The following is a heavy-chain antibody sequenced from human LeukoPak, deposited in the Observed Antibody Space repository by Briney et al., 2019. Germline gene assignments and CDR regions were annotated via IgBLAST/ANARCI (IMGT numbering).Heavy chain of an antibody. CDR1: GFTVRSNY. V-gene: IGHV3-53*01. D-gene: IGHD2-2*01. CDR2: IYSGDST. Sequence: GGSLRLSCAASGFTVRSNYMSWVRQAPGKGLEWVSVIYSGDSTYYADSVKGRFTISRDNSKNTLYLQMNSLRAEDTAVYYCAKADIVVVPAAMEAYYFDYWGQGTLVTVSS. J-gene: IGHJ4*02. CDR3: AKADIVVVPAAMEAYYFDY.